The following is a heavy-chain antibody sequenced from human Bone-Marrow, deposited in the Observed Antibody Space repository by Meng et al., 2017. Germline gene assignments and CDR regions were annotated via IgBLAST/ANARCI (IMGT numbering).Heavy chain of an antibody. Sequence: VQLVESGGGLVKPGGSLILSCVASGLSFTDAWMSWVRQAPGKGLEWVGRIKRNSDGGTIDYAAPVKGRFTISRDDSKNTLYLQMDSLITEDTAVYFCATGAAAADHWGQGTLVTVSS. V-gene: IGHV3-15*01. D-gene: IGHD6-13*01. CDR1: GLSFTDAW. J-gene: IGHJ4*02. CDR3: ATGAAAADH. CDR2: IKRNSDGGTI.